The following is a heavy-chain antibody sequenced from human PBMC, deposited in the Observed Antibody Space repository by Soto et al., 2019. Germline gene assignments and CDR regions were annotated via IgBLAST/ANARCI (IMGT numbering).Heavy chain of an antibody. V-gene: IGHV3-74*01. CDR3: ARNYYYYYYGLDV. Sequence: GGSLRLSCAASGFTFSSYGMHWVRQAPGKGLVWVSRINSDGSSTSYADSVKGRFTISRDNAKNTLYLQMNSLRAEDTAVYYSARNYYYYYYGLDVWGQGTTVTVSS. D-gene: IGHD1-7*01. J-gene: IGHJ6*02. CDR2: INSDGSST. CDR1: GFTFSSYG.